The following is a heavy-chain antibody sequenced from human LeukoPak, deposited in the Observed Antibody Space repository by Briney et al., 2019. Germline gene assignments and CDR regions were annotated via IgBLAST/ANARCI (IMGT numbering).Heavy chain of an antibody. Sequence: ASEKVSCKASGYTFTGYYMHWVRQAPGQGLEWMGWINPNSGGTNYAQKFQGRVTMTRDTSISTAYMELSRLRSDDTAVYYCARDRYGDYVGSSAFDIWGQGTMVTVSS. CDR1: GYTFTGYY. V-gene: IGHV1-2*02. J-gene: IGHJ3*02. D-gene: IGHD4-17*01. CDR2: INPNSGGT. CDR3: ARDRYGDYVGSSAFDI.